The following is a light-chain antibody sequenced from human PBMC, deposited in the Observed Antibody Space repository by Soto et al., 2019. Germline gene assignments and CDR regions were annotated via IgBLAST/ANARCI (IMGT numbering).Light chain of an antibody. Sequence: QSALTQPASVSGSPGQSITISCTGTSSDVGSYDLVSWYQQHPGKAPKLMIYEGSKWPSGVSNRFSGSKSGNTASLTISGLQAEDEADYYCCSYAGDSTLVFGGGTKLTVL. J-gene: IGLJ2*01. V-gene: IGLV2-23*01. CDR2: EGS. CDR1: SSDVGSYDL. CDR3: CSYAGDSTLV.